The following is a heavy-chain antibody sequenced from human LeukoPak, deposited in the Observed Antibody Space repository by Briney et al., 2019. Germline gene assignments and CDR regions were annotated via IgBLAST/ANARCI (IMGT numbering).Heavy chain of an antibody. J-gene: IGHJ6*03. V-gene: IGHV3-15*01. Sequence: KPGGSLRLSCAASGFTFSNAWMSWVRQAPGKGLEWVGRIKSKTDGGTTDYAAPVKGRFTISRDDSKNTLYLQMNSLRAENTAVYYCAKDPTPWYQLYNGNYYMDVWGKGTTVTVSS. CDR3: AKDPTPWYQLYNGNYYMDV. CDR2: IKSKTDGGTT. CDR1: GFTFSNAW. D-gene: IGHD2-2*01.